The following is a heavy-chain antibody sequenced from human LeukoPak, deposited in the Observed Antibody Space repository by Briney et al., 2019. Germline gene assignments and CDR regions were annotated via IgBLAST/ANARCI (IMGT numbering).Heavy chain of an antibody. CDR2: INPNSGGT. J-gene: IGHJ6*02. D-gene: IGHD3-10*01. CDR3: ARDRVLLWFGERLYGMDV. Sequence: ASVKVSCKASGYTFTGYYMRWVRQAPGQGLEWMGWINPNSGGTNYAQKFQGRVTMTRDTSISTAYMELSRLRSDDTAVYYCARDRVLLWFGERLYGMDVWGQGTTVTVSS. CDR1: GYTFTGYY. V-gene: IGHV1-2*02.